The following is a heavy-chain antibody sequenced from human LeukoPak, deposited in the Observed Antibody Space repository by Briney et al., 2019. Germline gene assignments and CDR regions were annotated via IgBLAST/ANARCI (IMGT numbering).Heavy chain of an antibody. CDR3: ARGGTFVSDY. CDR2: INQDGSEK. J-gene: IGHJ4*02. Sequence: GGSLRLSCAASGFTFSTFWMSWVRQAPGKGLEWVANINQDGSEKYYVGSMKGRFTVSRDNAKNSLYLQMDNLRAEDTAVYYCARGGTFVSDYWGQGTLVTVSS. D-gene: IGHD1-1*01. V-gene: IGHV3-7*01. CDR1: GFTFSTFW.